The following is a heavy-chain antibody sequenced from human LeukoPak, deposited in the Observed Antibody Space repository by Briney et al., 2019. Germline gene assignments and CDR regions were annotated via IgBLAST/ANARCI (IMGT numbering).Heavy chain of an antibody. Sequence: GGALRLSCAASGFIFSSKWMSWIRQAPGMGREWVANIKEDGSEKYYVDSVKGRFTISRDNAKNSLYLQMNSLRAEDTAVYYCARVWVLGAKSVFDDWGQGTLVTVSS. CDR3: ARVWVLGAKSVFDD. V-gene: IGHV3-7*01. CDR2: IKEDGSEK. D-gene: IGHD1-26*01. J-gene: IGHJ4*02. CDR1: GFIFSSKW.